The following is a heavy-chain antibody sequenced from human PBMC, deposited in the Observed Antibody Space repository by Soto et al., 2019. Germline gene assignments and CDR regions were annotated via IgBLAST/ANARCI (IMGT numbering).Heavy chain of an antibody. Sequence: GGSLRLSCAASGFTFSSYAMHWVRQAPGKGLEWVAVISYDGSNKYYADSVKGRFTISRDNSKNTLYLQMNSLRAEDTAVYYCAREVVALCFDYWGQGTLVTVSS. J-gene: IGHJ4*02. CDR3: AREVVALCFDY. CDR1: GFTFSSYA. V-gene: IGHV3-30-3*01. CDR2: ISYDGSNK.